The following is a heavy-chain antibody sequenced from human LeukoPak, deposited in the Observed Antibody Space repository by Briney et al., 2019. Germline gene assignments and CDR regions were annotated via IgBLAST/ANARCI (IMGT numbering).Heavy chain of an antibody. CDR1: GDSLSSHY. J-gene: IGHJ4*02. V-gene: IGHV4-59*08. Sequence: SETLSLTCTVSGDSLSSHYWSWIRQPPGKGLEWIGYIYGSGSTHYDPSLRSRVTISEDTSRNQFSLKLTSVTAADTAVYYCARNVGWYSHDSWGQGTLVTVSS. CDR2: IYGSGST. CDR3: ARNVGWYSHDS. D-gene: IGHD6-19*01.